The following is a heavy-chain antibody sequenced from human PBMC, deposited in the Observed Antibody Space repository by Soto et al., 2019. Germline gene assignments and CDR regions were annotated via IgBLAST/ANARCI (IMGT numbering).Heavy chain of an antibody. CDR2: ISAYNGNT. CDR3: ARDQRVVVVPAAKKPPYYYYGMDV. J-gene: IGHJ6*02. V-gene: IGHV1-18*01. CDR1: GYTFTNFG. D-gene: IGHD2-2*01. Sequence: ASVKVSCKASGYTFTNFGISWVRQAPGQGLEWMGWISAYNGNTNYAQKFQGRVTMTTDTSTSTAYMEVRSLRFDDTAVYYCARDQRVVVVPAAKKPPYYYYGMDVWGQGTTVTVSS.